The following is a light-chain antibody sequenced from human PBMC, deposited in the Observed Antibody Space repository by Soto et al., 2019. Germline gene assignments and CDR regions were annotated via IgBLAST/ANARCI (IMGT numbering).Light chain of an antibody. V-gene: IGKV1-17*01. CDR1: QVTRND. CDR3: QQYNTFWT. J-gene: IGKJ1*01. CDR2: AAS. Sequence: DIQMTQCPLSLSASVVDRATITCRASQVTRNDLGWYQQKPGKAPKLLIYAASSLQSGVPSRFSGSGSGTDFTLTISGLQPDDFGTYYCQQYNTFWTFGQGTKVDI.